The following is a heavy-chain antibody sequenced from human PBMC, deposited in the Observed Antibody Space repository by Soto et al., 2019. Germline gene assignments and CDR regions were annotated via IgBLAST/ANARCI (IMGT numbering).Heavy chain of an antibody. Sequence: GGSLRLSCAASGFTFSSYAMSWVRQAPGKGLEWVSAISGSGGSTYYADSVKGRFTISRDNSKNTLYLQMNSLRAEDTAVYYCAKSRDFTIFGLIIDYWGQGTLVTAPQ. CDR1: GFTFSSYA. V-gene: IGHV3-23*01. D-gene: IGHD3-3*01. J-gene: IGHJ4*02. CDR2: ISGSGGST. CDR3: AKSRDFTIFGLIIDY.